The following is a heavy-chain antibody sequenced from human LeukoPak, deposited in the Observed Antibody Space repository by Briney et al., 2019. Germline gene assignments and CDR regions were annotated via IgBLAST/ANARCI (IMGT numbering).Heavy chain of an antibody. J-gene: IGHJ4*02. CDR1: GGSISSYY. Sequence: SETLSLTCTVSGGSISSYYWSWIRQPPGKGLEWIGYIYYSGSTNYNPSLKSRVTISVDTSKNQFSLKLSSVTAADTAVYYCAGEDGDYYGSGTPPKALYYFDYRGQGTLVTVSS. CDR3: AGEDGDYYGSGTPPKALYYFDY. V-gene: IGHV4-59*01. CDR2: IYYSGST. D-gene: IGHD3-10*01.